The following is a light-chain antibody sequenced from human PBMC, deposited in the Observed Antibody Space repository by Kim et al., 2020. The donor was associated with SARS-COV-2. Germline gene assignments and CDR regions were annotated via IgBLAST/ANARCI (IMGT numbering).Light chain of an antibody. CDR2: QDT. CDR1: KLGDRY. V-gene: IGLV3-1*01. J-gene: IGLJ2*01. Sequence: ELTQPPSVSVSPGQTASITCSGDKLGDRYACWYQQKPGQSPVLVMYQDTKRPSGIPERFSGSNSGNTATLTISGTQAMDEADYYCQAWDRSTDVVFGGGTQLTVL. CDR3: QAWDRSTDVV.